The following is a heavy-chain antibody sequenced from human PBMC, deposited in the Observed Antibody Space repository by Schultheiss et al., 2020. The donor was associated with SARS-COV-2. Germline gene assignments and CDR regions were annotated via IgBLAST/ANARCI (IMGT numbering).Heavy chain of an antibody. J-gene: IGHJ6*02. Sequence: GGSLRLSCAASGFTFSTYAMSWVRQAPGKGLEWVGRIRSKTDGGTTYYAAPVKGRFTISRDDSKNTLYLQMNSLKTEDTAVYYCARVGATNLPHYYGMDVWGQGTTVTVSS. V-gene: IGHV3-15*01. CDR3: ARVGATNLPHYYGMDV. D-gene: IGHD1-26*01. CDR2: IRSKTDGGTT. CDR1: GFTFSTYA.